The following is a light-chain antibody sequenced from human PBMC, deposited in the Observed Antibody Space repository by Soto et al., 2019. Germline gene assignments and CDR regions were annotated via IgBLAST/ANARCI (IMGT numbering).Light chain of an antibody. CDR3: QQRSNWPMYT. CDR1: QSVSSY. J-gene: IGKJ2*01. V-gene: IGKV3-11*01. Sequence: EIVLTQSPATLSLSPGERATLSCRASQSVSSYLAWYQQKPGQAPRLLIYDASNRATGIPARFSGSGSGTDFTITISSLDPEDFAVYYCQQRSNWPMYTFGQGTTLEIK. CDR2: DAS.